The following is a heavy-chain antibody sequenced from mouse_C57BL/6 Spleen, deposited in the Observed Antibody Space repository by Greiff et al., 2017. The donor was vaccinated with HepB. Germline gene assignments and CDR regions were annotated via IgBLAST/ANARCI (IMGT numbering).Heavy chain of an antibody. J-gene: IGHJ3*01. CDR3: AAYYYGYPTGFAY. V-gene: IGHV1-61*01. Sequence: QVHVKQPGAELVRPGSSVKLSCKASGYTFTSYWMDWVKQRPGQGLEWIGNIYPSDSETHYNQKFKDKATLTVDKSSSTAYMQLSSLTSEDSAVYYCAAYYYGYPTGFAYWGQGTLVTVSA. D-gene: IGHD1-1*01. CDR1: GYTFTSYW. CDR2: IYPSDSET.